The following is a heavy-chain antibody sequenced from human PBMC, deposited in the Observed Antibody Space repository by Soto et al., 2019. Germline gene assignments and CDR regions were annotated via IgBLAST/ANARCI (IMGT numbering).Heavy chain of an antibody. J-gene: IGHJ6*02. CDR1: GFTFSSYA. CDR2: ISYDGSNK. Sequence: QVQLVESGGGVVQPGRSLRLSCAAGGFTFSSYAMHGVRQAPGKGLEWVAVISYDGSNKYYADSVKGRFTISRDNSKNTLYLQMNSLRAEDTAVYYCAREAPDYNLSPGMDVWGQGTTVTVSS. D-gene: IGHD4-4*01. V-gene: IGHV3-30-3*01. CDR3: AREAPDYNLSPGMDV.